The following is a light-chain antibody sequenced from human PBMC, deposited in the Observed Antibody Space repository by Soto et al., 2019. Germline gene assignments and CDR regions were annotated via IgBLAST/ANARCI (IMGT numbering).Light chain of an antibody. CDR2: DAS. CDR3: LQRSNCPLT. Sequence: EIVLTQSPATLSLSPGERATLSCRASQSVSSSLAWYQQKPGQAPRLLIYDASNRATGIPARFSGSGSGTDFTLTISSLEPEDFAVYYCLQRSNCPLTFGGGTKVEIK. V-gene: IGKV3-11*01. CDR1: QSVSSS. J-gene: IGKJ4*01.